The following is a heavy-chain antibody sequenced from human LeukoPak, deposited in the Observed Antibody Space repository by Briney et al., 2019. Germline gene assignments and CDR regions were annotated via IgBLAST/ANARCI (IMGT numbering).Heavy chain of an antibody. CDR1: GGSISSGGYY. CDR3: ARGNNLDSSGYYGDYFDY. Sequence: PSETLSLTCTVSGGSISSGGYYWSWIRQHPGKGLEWIGYIYYSGSTYYNPSLKSRVTISVDTSKNQFSLKLSSVTAADTAVYYCARGNNLDSSGYYGDYFDYWGRGTLVTVSS. V-gene: IGHV4-31*03. J-gene: IGHJ4*02. CDR2: IYYSGST. D-gene: IGHD3-22*01.